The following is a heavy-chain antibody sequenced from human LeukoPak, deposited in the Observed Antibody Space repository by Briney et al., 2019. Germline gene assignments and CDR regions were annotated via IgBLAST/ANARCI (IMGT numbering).Heavy chain of an antibody. J-gene: IGHJ4*02. D-gene: IGHD2-2*01. V-gene: IGHV3-74*01. CDR3: VRGVPVTPGIDF. CDR1: GFTFSSYW. CDR2: ICTDGTTI. Sequence: GGSLRLSCAASGFTFSSYWMHWVRQPPGKGLVWDSQICTDGTTIQYADSVKGRFTISRDNAKNTLYLQMNSLRVEDTAVYYCVRGVPVTPGIDFWGQGTLVTVSS.